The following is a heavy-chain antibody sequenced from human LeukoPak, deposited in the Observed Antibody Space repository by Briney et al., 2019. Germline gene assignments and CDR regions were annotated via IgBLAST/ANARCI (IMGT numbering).Heavy chain of an antibody. J-gene: IGHJ4*02. Sequence: SETLSLTCTVSGGSISSSSYYWGWIRQPPGKGLEWIGSIYYSGSTYYNPSLKSRVTISVDTSKNQFSLKLSSVAAADTAVYYCARGGTMVRGHLDYWGQGTLVTVSS. CDR2: IYYSGST. D-gene: IGHD3-10*01. V-gene: IGHV4-39*07. CDR1: GGSISSSSYY. CDR3: ARGGTMVRGHLDY.